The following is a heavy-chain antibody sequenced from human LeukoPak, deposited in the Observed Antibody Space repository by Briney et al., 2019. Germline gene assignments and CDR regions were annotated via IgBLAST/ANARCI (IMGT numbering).Heavy chain of an antibody. CDR3: AKDRWRDGSSSFDN. D-gene: IGHD6-6*01. CDR2: ISTYNGNT. Sequence: ASVKVSCKASGYTFPSYSINWVRQAPGQGLEWMGWISTYNGNTNYAQKLQGRVTMTTDTSTSTAYMELRSLRSDDTAVYYCAKDRWRDGSSSFDNWGQGTLATVSS. CDR1: GYTFPSYS. J-gene: IGHJ4*02. V-gene: IGHV1-18*01.